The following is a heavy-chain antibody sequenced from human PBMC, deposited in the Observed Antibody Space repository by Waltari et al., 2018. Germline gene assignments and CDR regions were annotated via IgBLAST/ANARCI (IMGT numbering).Heavy chain of an antibody. V-gene: IGHV3-7*01. CDR2: TNEDGGGK. Sequence: QLVESGGGLVQPGGSLRLSCAAPGFTFGSYWMNWVRQTPEKGLEWVANTNEDGGGKYYMDSVKGRFTISRDNAKNSLYLQMNSLRVEDTGVYYCTRDRDDYWGQGTPVTVSS. CDR3: TRDRDDY. J-gene: IGHJ4*02. CDR1: GFTFGSYW.